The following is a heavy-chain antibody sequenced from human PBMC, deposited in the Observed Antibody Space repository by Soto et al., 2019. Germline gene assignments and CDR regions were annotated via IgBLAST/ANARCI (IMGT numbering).Heavy chain of an antibody. D-gene: IGHD2-2*01. Sequence: SVKVSCKASGGTFSSYAISWVRQAPGQGLEWMGGIIPIFGTANYAQKFQGRVTITADESTSTAYMELSSLRSEDTAVYYCARDDIVVVPAAPQYYYYYMDVWGKGTTVTVSS. CDR3: ARDDIVVVPAAPQYYYYYMDV. V-gene: IGHV1-69*13. J-gene: IGHJ6*03. CDR1: GGTFSSYA. CDR2: IIPIFGTA.